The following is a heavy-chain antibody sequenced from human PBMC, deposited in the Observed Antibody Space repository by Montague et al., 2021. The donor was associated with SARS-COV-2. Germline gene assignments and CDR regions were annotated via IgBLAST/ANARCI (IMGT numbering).Heavy chain of an antibody. D-gene: IGHD3-10*01. CDR2: IYSSGST. Sequence: SLRLSCAASGFTVSSNYMTWVRQAPGKGLEWVSLIYSSGSTSYADSVLGSFTISRDNSNDTLYLHINSLRAEDTAVYYCARQILTMVRGVPRNWFDPWGQGTLVTVSS. V-gene: IGHV3-66*04. CDR3: ARQILTMVRGVPRNWFDP. J-gene: IGHJ5*02. CDR1: GFTVSSNY.